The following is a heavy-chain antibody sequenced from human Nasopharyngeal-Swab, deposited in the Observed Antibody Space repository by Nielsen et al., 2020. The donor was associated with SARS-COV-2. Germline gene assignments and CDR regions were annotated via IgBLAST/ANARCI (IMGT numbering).Heavy chain of an antibody. V-gene: IGHV3-64*01. CDR1: RFTFSSYA. CDR2: ISSNGGST. CDR3: ARGAPDY. Sequence: GGSLRLSCAASRFTFSSYAMHWVRQAPGKGLEYVSAISSNGGSTYYANSVKGRFTISRDNSKNTLYLQMGSLRAEDMAVYYCARGAPDYWGQGTLVTVSS. J-gene: IGHJ4*02.